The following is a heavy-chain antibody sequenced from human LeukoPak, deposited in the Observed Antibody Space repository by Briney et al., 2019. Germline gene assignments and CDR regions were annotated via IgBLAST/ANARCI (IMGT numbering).Heavy chain of an antibody. CDR1: GGSISSGGYY. V-gene: IGHV4-61*08. J-gene: IGHJ5*02. D-gene: IGHD3-10*01. Sequence: SETLSLTCTVSGGSISSGGYYWSWIRQPPGKGLEWIGYIYYSGSTNYNPSLKSRVTISVDTSKNQFSLKLSSVTAADTAVYYCARVWARYGSVDPWGQGTLVTVSS. CDR3: ARVWARYGSVDP. CDR2: IYYSGST.